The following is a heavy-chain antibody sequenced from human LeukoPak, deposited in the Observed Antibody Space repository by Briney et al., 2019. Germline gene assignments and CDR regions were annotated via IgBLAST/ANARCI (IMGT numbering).Heavy chain of an antibody. CDR2: INPSGGST. CDR1: GYTFTSYY. D-gene: IGHD2-15*01. J-gene: IGHJ4*02. V-gene: IGHV1-46*01. CDR3: ARENPGYCSGGSCYFFDY. Sequence: ASVKVSCKASGYTFTSYYMHWVRQAPGQGLEWMGIINPSGGSTSYAQKFQGRVTMTRDMSTSTVYMELSSLRCEDTAVYYCARENPGYCSGGSCYFFDYWGQGTLVTVSS.